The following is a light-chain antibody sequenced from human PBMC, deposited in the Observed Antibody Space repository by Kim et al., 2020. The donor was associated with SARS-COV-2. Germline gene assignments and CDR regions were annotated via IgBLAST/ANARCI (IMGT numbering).Light chain of an antibody. CDR2: RDS. J-gene: IGLJ3*02. CDR3: QVWDSSTRV. Sequence: VARGQTARITWGGNNSGSKNVRWYQQKPGQAPVLVIYRDSNRPSGIPERFSGSNSGNTATLTISRAQAGDEADYYCQVWDSSTRVFGGGTQLTVL. CDR1: NSGSKN. V-gene: IGLV3-9*01.